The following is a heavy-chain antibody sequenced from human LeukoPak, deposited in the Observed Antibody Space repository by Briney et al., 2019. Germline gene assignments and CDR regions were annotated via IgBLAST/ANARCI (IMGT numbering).Heavy chain of an antibody. Sequence: PSETLSLTCSVSGGSINSDSHHWDWLRQAPGKGLEWIGNIYYSGTSSYNPSLKSRVTISVDTSKNHFSLRPTSVTAADTAVYYCARRGDISTDYAFDYWGQGTLVTVSS. CDR3: ARRGDISTDYAFDY. CDR2: IYYSGTS. D-gene: IGHD3-9*01. V-gene: IGHV4-39*02. J-gene: IGHJ4*02. CDR1: GGSINSDSHH.